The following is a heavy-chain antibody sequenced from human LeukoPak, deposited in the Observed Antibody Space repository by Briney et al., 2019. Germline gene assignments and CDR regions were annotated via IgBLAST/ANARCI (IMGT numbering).Heavy chain of an antibody. CDR3: RDPFDY. D-gene: IGHD2/OR15-2a*01. J-gene: IGHJ4*02. V-gene: IGHV3-66*01. CDR2: IYSGGST. CDR1: EFSVGSNY. Sequence: PGGSLRLSCAASEFSVGSNYMTWVRQAPGKGLEWVSLIYSGGSTYYADSVKGRFTISRDNSKNTLYLQMNSLRVEDTAVYYCRDPFDYWGQGTLVTVSS.